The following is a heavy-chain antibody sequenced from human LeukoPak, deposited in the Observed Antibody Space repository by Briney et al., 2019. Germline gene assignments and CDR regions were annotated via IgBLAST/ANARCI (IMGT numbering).Heavy chain of an antibody. D-gene: IGHD3-10*01. V-gene: IGHV3-23*01. J-gene: IGHJ4*02. CDR3: AKVGSMGFGELALDY. CDR2: ISGSGGST. Sequence: RPGGSLRLSCAASGFTFSSYAMSWVRQAPGKGLEWVSSISGSGGSTYYADSVKGRFTISRDNSKNTLYLQMNSLRAEDTAVYYCAKVGSMGFGELALDYWGQGTLVTVSS. CDR1: GFTFSSYA.